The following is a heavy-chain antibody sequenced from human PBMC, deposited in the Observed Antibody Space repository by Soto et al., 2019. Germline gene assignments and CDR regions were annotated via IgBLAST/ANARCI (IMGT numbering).Heavy chain of an antibody. CDR3: ARDSSGYGHFDY. V-gene: IGHV6-1*01. CDR1: GDTVSSTSAA. D-gene: IGHD5-12*01. CDR2: TYYRSKWYN. Sequence: SQTLSLTCVISGDTVSSTSAAWTWIRQSPSRGLEWVGRTYYRSKWYNDYAVSVKGRIIINSDTSKNQFSLQLNSVTPDDTAVYYCARDSSGYGHFDYWGQGTLVTVSS. J-gene: IGHJ4*02.